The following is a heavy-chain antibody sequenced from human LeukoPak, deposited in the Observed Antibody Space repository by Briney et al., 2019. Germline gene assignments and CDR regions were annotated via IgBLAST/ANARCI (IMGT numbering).Heavy chain of an antibody. D-gene: IGHD3-10*01. V-gene: IGHV3-30-3*01. Sequence: GGSLRLSCAASGFTFSSYAMHWVRQAPGKGLEWVAVISYDGSNKYYADSVKGRFTISRDNSKNTLYLQMNSLRAEDTAVYYCARSAPRVRGVIHFYNWFDPWGQGTLVTVSS. J-gene: IGHJ5*02. CDR3: ARSAPRVRGVIHFYNWFDP. CDR1: GFTFSSYA. CDR2: ISYDGSNK.